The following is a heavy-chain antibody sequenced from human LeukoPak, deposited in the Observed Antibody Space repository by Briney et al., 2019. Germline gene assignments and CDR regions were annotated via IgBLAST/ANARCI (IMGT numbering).Heavy chain of an antibody. CDR2: IYTSGST. CDR1: GGSIGSYY. CDR3: ARVTTVTTGAHYYYYYMDV. Sequence: SETLSLTCTVSGGSIGSYYWSWIRQPAGKGLEWIGRIYTSGSTNYNPSLKSRVTMSVDTSKNQFSLKLSSVTAADTAVYYCARVTTVTTGAHYYYYYMDVWGKGTTVTVSS. D-gene: IGHD4-17*01. V-gene: IGHV4-4*07. J-gene: IGHJ6*03.